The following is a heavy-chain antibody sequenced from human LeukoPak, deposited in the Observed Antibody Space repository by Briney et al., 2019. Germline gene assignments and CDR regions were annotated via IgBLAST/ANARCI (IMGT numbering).Heavy chain of an antibody. D-gene: IGHD2-15*01. CDR1: GGSISSISYY. CDR3: ARDDLGYCSGGSCYPYYYYGMDV. CDR2: IYYTGST. J-gene: IGHJ6*02. V-gene: IGHV4-39*02. Sequence: SETLSLTCTISGGSISSISYYWGWIRQPPGKGLEWIGSIYYTGSTYYNPSLKSRVTVSVDTSKNQFSLNLSSVTAADTAVYYCARDDLGYCSGGSCYPYYYYGMDVWGQGTTVTVSS.